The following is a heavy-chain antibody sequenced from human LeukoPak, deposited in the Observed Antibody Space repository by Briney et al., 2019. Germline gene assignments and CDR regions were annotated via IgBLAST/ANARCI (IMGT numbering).Heavy chain of an antibody. CDR1: GFTVSSNY. CDR2: IYSGGST. Sequence: GGSLRLSCAASGFTVSSNYMSWVRQAPGKGLEWVSVIYSGGSTYYADSVKGRFTISRDNSKNTLYLQMNSLRAEDTAVYYCARLEPRGTYYFVYWGQGTLVTVSS. D-gene: IGHD1-14*01. V-gene: IGHV3-66*02. J-gene: IGHJ4*02. CDR3: ARLEPRGTYYFVY.